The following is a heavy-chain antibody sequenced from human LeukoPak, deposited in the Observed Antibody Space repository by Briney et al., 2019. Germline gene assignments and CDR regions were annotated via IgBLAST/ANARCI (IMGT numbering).Heavy chain of an antibody. J-gene: IGHJ4*02. Sequence: ASVKVSCTASGYTFTSYGISWVRQAPGQGLEWMGWISAYNGNTNYAQKLQGRVTMTTDTSTSTAYMELRSLRSDDTAVYYCARDIRDDFWSGYLPVEDYWGQGTLVTVSS. CDR3: ARDIRDDFWSGYLPVEDY. CDR1: GYTFTSYG. CDR2: ISAYNGNT. D-gene: IGHD3-3*01. V-gene: IGHV1-18*01.